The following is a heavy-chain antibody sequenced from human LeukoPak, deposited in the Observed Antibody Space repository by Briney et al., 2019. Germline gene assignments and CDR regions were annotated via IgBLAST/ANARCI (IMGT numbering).Heavy chain of an antibody. CDR2: TSASGDST. CDR1: GFTFSSYA. D-gene: IGHD6-13*01. Sequence: GGSLRLSCAASGFTFSSYAMSWVRQAPGKGLEWVSTTSASGDSTYYSDSVKGRFTISRDNSKYTLYLQMNSLRAEDTAVYYCANSWFGSSWSWDYWGQGTLVTVSS. J-gene: IGHJ4*02. V-gene: IGHV3-23*01. CDR3: ANSWFGSSWSWDY.